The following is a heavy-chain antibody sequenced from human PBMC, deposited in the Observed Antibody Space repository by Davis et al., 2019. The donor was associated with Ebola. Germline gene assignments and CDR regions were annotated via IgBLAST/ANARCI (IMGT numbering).Heavy chain of an antibody. V-gene: IGHV4-4*02. D-gene: IGHD4-17*01. CDR2: IYHSGST. CDR1: GGSISSSNW. CDR3: ARYYYGDHVYFQH. Sequence: MPSETLSLTCAVSGGSISSSNWWSWVRQPPGKGLEWIGEIYHSGSTNYNPSLKSRVTISVDKSKNQFSLKLSSVTAADTAVYYCARYYYGDHVYFQHWGQGTLVTVSS. J-gene: IGHJ1*01.